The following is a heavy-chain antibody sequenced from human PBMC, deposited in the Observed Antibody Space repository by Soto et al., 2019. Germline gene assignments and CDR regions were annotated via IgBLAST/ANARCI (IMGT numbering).Heavy chain of an antibody. J-gene: IGHJ4*02. CDR3: AKKVPGSNPLDS. D-gene: IGHD1-1*01. CDR1: GFTFSSYA. Sequence: GGSLRLSCAASGFTFSSYAMHWVRQAPGQGLEWVSSISYDGASKYYADSVRGRFTISRDNSKNTLYLQMSSLRVEDTAVYYCAKKVPGSNPLDSWGQGALVTVSS. V-gene: IGHV3-30*04. CDR2: ISYDGASK.